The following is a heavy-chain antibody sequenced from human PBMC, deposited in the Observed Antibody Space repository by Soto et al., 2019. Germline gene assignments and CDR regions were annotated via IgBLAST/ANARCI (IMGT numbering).Heavy chain of an antibody. V-gene: IGHV3-23*01. D-gene: IGHD1-26*01. CDR2: ISNSGGNT. J-gene: IGHJ4*02. Sequence: GGSMRLSCASSGFIFVSYSMNWVRQAPGKGLEWVSAISNSGGNTYYADSVKGRFTISRDNSKNTLYLQMNGLRTEDTAIYYCAKSGSHSYFDPWGQGTLVTVSS. CDR3: AKSGSHSYFDP. CDR1: GFIFVSYS.